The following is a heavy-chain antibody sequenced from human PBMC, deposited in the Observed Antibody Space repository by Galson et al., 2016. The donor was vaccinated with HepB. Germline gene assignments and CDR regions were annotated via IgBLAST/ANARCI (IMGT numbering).Heavy chain of an antibody. V-gene: IGHV1-69*13. CDR1: GGTFSTYA. J-gene: IGHJ4*02. CDR2: IFPLFGTA. Sequence: SVKVSCKASGGTFSTYAINWVRQAPGHGLEWMGGIFPLFGTATYAQQFQGRVTITADESTSTAYMELSSLRSEDTAVYYCARVGTQWLVGVRYYFDYWGQGTLVTVSS. CDR3: ARVGTQWLVGVRYYFDY. D-gene: IGHD6-19*01.